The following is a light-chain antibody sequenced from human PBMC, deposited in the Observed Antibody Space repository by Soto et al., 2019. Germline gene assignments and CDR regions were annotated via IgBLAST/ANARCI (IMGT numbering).Light chain of an antibody. CDR1: NSDVGGYNN. CDR3: SSYSSSNILHV. J-gene: IGLJ1*01. V-gene: IGLV2-14*01. Sequence: QSALTQPASVSGSPGQSITIPCTGTNSDVGGYNNVSWYQQHPGKVPKLIIYEVSNRPSGISNRFSGSKSGDTASLTISGLQAEDEAYYYCSSYSSSNILHVFGTGTKLTVL. CDR2: EVS.